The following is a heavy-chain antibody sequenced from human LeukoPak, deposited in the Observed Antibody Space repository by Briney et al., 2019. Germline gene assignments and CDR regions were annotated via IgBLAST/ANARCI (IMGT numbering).Heavy chain of an antibody. CDR1: GFTFSSYA. V-gene: IGHV3-23*01. J-gene: IGHJ4*02. CDR3: AKHPPDYGDYVPLFDY. Sequence: GGSLRLSCAASGFTFSSYAMSWVRQAPGKGLEWVSAISGSGGRTYYADSVKGRFTISRDNSKNTLYLQMYSLRAEDTAVYYCAKHPPDYGDYVPLFDYWGQGTLVTVSS. CDR2: ISGSGGRT. D-gene: IGHD4-17*01.